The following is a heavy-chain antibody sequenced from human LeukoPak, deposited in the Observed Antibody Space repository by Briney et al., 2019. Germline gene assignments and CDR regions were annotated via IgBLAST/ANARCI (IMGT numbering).Heavy chain of an antibody. D-gene: IGHD1-26*01. CDR3: ARDSGSYYRYFDY. V-gene: IGHV1-69*05. Sequence: SVKVSCKASGGTFSSYAISWVRQAPGQGLEWMGRIIPIFGTANYARKFQGRVTITTDESTSTAYMELSSLRSEDTAVYYRARDSGSYYRYFDYWGQGTLVTVSS. J-gene: IGHJ4*02. CDR1: GGTFSSYA. CDR2: IIPIFGTA.